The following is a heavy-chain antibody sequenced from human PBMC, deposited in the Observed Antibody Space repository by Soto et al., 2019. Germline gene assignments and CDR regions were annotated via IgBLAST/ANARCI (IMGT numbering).Heavy chain of an antibody. D-gene: IGHD2-2*01. J-gene: IGHJ6*03. Sequence: ASVKVSCKASGYTFTSYYMHWVRQAPGQGLEWMGIINPSGGSTSYAQKFQGRVTMTRDTSTSTVYMELSSLRSEDTAVYYCARGDIVVVPAAMSPLGHYMDVLGKGTSVTVSS. CDR2: INPSGGST. CDR1: GYTFTSYY. CDR3: ARGDIVVVPAAMSPLGHYMDV. V-gene: IGHV1-46*03.